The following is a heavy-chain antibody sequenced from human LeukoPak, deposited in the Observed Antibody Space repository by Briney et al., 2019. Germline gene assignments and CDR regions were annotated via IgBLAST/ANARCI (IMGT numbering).Heavy chain of an antibody. D-gene: IGHD3-3*01. Sequence: GGSLRLSCAASGFTFSSYSMNWVRQAPGKGLEWISYISSSSSTIYYADSVKGRFTISRDNAKNSLYLQMNSLRAEDTAVYYCARGGSIFGVVIRRNWFDPWGQGTLVTVSS. J-gene: IGHJ5*02. V-gene: IGHV3-48*01. CDR3: ARGGSIFGVVIRRNWFDP. CDR2: ISSSSSTI. CDR1: GFTFSSYS.